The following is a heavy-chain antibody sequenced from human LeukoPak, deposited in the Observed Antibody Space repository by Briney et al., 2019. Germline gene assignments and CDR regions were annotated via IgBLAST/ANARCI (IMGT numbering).Heavy chain of an antibody. D-gene: IGHD2-2*01. Sequence: GASVKVSCKASGYTFTSYGISWVRQAPGQGLEWMGWISAYNGNTNYAQKLQGRVTMTTDTSTSTAYMELRCLRSDDTAVYYCARDLGIVVVPAAPFDPWGQGTLVTVSS. CDR2: ISAYNGNT. CDR3: ARDLGIVVVPAAPFDP. J-gene: IGHJ5*02. CDR1: GYTFTSYG. V-gene: IGHV1-18*01.